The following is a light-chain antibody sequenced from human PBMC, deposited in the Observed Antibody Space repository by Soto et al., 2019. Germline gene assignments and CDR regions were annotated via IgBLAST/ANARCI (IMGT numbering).Light chain of an antibody. V-gene: IGKV4-1*01. CDR1: QSVLYSSNNKNY. J-gene: IGKJ2*01. CDR2: WAS. CDR3: QQNYSTPYT. Sequence: DIVMTQSPDSLAVSLCERATINCKSSQSVLYSSNNKNYLAWYQQKPGQPPKLLIYWASTRESGVPDRFSGSGSGTDFTLTISGLQAEDVAVYYCQQNYSTPYTFGQGTKLEIK.